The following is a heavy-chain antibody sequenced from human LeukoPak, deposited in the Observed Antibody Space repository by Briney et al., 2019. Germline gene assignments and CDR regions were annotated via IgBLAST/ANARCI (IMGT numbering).Heavy chain of an antibody. J-gene: IGHJ6*03. CDR2: IKQDGSEK. D-gene: IGHD3-10*01. V-gene: IGHV3-7*01. Sequence: PGGSLRLSCAASGFTFSSYWISWVRQAPGKGLEWVANIKQDGSEKYYVDSVKGRFTISRDNAKNSLYLQMNSLRAEDTAVYYCASSGSHIFGYYYYYMDVWGKGTTVTVSS. CDR3: ASSGSHIFGYYYYYMDV. CDR1: GFTFSSYW.